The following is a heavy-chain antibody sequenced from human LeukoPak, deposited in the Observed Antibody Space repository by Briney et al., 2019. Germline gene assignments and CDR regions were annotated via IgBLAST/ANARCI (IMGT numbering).Heavy chain of an antibody. CDR1: GFTFSSYW. J-gene: IGHJ3*01. CDR2: IKEDGSEE. D-gene: IGHD3-22*01. CDR3: ARDWLAGNPYHAFDL. V-gene: IGHV3-7*01. Sequence: GGSLRLSCAASGFTFSSYWMSWVRHAPGKGLECVANIKEDGSEEYYVDSVKGRFSISRDNAKNSLYLQMNSLRAEDTAVYYCARDWLAGNPYHAFDLWGKGTMVTVSS.